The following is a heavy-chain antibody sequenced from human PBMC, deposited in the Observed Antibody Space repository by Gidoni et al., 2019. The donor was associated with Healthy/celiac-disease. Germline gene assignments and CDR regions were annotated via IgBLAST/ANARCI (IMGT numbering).Heavy chain of an antibody. CDR2: SYDGSNK. J-gene: IGHJ4*02. CDR3: AKEHDSSGYLYYFDY. Sequence: SYDGSNKYYADSVKGRFTISRDNSKNTLYLQMNSLRAEDTAVYYCAKEHDSSGYLYYFDYWGQGTLVTVSS. V-gene: IGHV3-30*18. D-gene: IGHD3-22*01.